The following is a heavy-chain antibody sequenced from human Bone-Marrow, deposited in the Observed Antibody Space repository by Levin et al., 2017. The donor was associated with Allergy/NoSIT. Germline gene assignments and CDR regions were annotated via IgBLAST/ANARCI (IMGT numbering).Heavy chain of an antibody. D-gene: IGHD2-15*01. J-gene: IGHJ4*02. Sequence: SCAVSGFPFSSYGIQWVRQAPGKGLEWVTFISYDGSHKHYADSVKGRFDISRDSSKNTVYLQMNSLRPEDAAMYYCAKLLEGYCSGGTCNNYWGQGTLVSVSS. CDR1: GFPFSSYG. V-gene: IGHV3-30*18. CDR3: AKLLEGYCSGGTCNNY. CDR2: ISYDGSHK.